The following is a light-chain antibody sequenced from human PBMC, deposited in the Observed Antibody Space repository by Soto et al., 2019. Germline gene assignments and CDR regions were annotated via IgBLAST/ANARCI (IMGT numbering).Light chain of an antibody. CDR1: SSDVGGYNF. V-gene: IGLV2-14*01. CDR3: SSYAGSSTTYV. J-gene: IGLJ1*01. CDR2: EVS. Sequence: QSVLTQPASVSGSPGQSITITCTGTSSDVGGYNFISWYQQHPGKAPKVMISEVSNRPSGVSNRFSGSKSGTTASLTISGLQAEDEADYYCSSYAGSSTTYVFGTGTKLTVL.